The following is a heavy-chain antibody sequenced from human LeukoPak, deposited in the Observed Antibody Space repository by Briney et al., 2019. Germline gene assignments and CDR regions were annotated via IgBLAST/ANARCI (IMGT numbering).Heavy chain of an antibody. CDR3: ASGGNYYGSDYYFDY. V-gene: IGHV3-53*01. D-gene: IGHD3-10*01. J-gene: IGHJ4*02. CDR1: GFTVSSNY. CDR2: IYSGGST. Sequence: PGGSLRLSCAASGFTVSSNYMSWVRQAPGKGLEWVSVIYSGGSTYYADSVKGRFTISRDNSKNTLYLQMNSLRAEDTAVYCCASGGNYYGSDYYFDYWGQGTLVTVSS.